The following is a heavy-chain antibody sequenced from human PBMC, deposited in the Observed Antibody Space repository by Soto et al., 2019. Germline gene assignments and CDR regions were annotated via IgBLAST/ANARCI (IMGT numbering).Heavy chain of an antibody. CDR2: INPSGGST. Sequence: GASVKVSCKASGYTFTSYYMHWVRQAPGQGLEWMGIINPSGGSTSYAQKFQGRVTMTRDTSTSTVYMELRSLTFEDTAIYYCTSEDVATGLVWGPGSLVTVSS. V-gene: IGHV1-46*01. CDR1: GYTFTSYY. D-gene: IGHD5-12*01. CDR3: TSEDVATGLV. J-gene: IGHJ4*02.